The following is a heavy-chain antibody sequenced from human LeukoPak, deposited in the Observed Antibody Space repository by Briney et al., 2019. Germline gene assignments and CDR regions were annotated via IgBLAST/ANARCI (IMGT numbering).Heavy chain of an antibody. CDR3: AKGLLWFGELTDFDY. CDR1: GFTFSSYA. D-gene: IGHD3-10*01. J-gene: IGHJ4*02. CDR2: ISGSGGST. V-gene: IGHV3-23*01. Sequence: GGSLRLSCAASGFTFSSYAMSRVRQAPGKGLEWVSAISGSGGSTYYADSVKGRFTISRDNSKNTLYLQMNSLRAEDTAVYYCAKGLLWFGELTDFDYWGQGTLVTVSS.